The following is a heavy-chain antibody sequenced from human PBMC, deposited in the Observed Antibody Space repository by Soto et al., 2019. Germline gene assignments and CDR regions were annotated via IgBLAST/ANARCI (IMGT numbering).Heavy chain of an antibody. CDR1: GYSITSGYY. CDR3: VRVPVGEFDP. V-gene: IGHV4-38-2*01. Sequence: SSETLSLTCVVSGYSITSGYYWGWIRQPPGKGLEWIGIIYHSGSTHYNPSLKSRVTISVDTSKNQFSLKLSSVTAADTAVYYCVRVPVGEFDPWGQGTLVTVSS. J-gene: IGHJ5*02. CDR2: IYHSGST. D-gene: IGHD2-2*01.